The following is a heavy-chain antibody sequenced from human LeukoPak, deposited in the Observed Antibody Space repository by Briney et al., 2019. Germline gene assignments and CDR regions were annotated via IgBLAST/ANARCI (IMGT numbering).Heavy chain of an antibody. Sequence: PLGCPRLSPAASRFTLRSYSMNWVRHAPRKGLGWGASISSSGSYIYSADPLKGRVTISRYTATSSLYLQMNSLRGEDTAVYYCADIGVVAAEMGTWGQGSLVTGSS. V-gene: IGHV3-21*01. CDR2: ISSSGSYI. J-gene: IGHJ5*02. D-gene: IGHD2-2*01. CDR1: RFTLRSYS. CDR3: ADIGVVAAEMGT.